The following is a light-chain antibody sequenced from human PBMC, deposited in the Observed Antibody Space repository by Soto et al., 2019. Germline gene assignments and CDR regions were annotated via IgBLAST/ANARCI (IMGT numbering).Light chain of an antibody. CDR1: QTISSW. V-gene: IGKV1-5*01. J-gene: IGKJ1*01. CDR3: QHYNSYPWT. CDR2: HAS. Sequence: DIQMTQSPSTLSASVGDRVTITCRASQTISSWLAWYQQKPGKAPNLLIFHASNLETGVPSRFSGSAFGTEFTLTISSLQPDDFATYYCQHYNSYPWTFGQGTKVDIK.